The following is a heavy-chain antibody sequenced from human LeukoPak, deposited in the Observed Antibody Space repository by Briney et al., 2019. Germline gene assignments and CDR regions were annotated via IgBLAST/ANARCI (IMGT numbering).Heavy chain of an antibody. CDR3: ARHLPVVVAATLGFDY. J-gene: IGHJ4*02. Sequence: SETLSLTCTVSGGSITSSSYYWGWIRQPPGKGPEWIGSIYYTGSTNYNPSLKSRVTISLDTSKNQFSLKLTSVTAADTAVYYCARHLPVVVAATLGFDYWGQGTLVTVSS. CDR2: IYYTGST. D-gene: IGHD2-15*01. V-gene: IGHV4-39*07. CDR1: GGSITSSSYY.